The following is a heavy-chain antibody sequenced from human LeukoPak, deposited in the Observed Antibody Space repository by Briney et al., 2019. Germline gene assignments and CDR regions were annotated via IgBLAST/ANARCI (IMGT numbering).Heavy chain of an antibody. CDR3: AKDFGDYYYDSSGHFDY. V-gene: IGHV3-74*01. J-gene: IGHJ4*02. CDR1: GLTFSSHW. Sequence: GGSLRLSCAASGLTFSSHWMHWVRQAPGKGLVWVSRITNDGSSTTYADSVKGRFTISRDNSKNTLYLQMNSLRAEDTAVYYCAKDFGDYYYDSSGHFDYWGQGTLVTVSS. D-gene: IGHD3-22*01. CDR2: ITNDGSST.